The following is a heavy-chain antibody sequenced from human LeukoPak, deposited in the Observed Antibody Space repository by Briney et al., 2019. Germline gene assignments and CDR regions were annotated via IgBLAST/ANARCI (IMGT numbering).Heavy chain of an antibody. Sequence: ASVKVSCKASGYTFTSYGISWVRQAPGQGLEWMGWISAYNGNTNYAQKLQGRVTMTTDTSTSTAYMELRSLRSEDTAVYYCARIDYGDYVFDYWGQGTLVTVSS. D-gene: IGHD4-17*01. CDR1: GYTFTSYG. V-gene: IGHV1-18*01. J-gene: IGHJ4*02. CDR2: ISAYNGNT. CDR3: ARIDYGDYVFDY.